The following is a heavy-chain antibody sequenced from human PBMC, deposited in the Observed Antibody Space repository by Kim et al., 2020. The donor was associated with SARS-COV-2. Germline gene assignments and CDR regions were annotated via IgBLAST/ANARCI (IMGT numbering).Heavy chain of an antibody. V-gene: IGHV1-8*01. Sequence: ASVKVSCKASGYTFTSYDINWVRQATGQGLEWMGWMNPNSGNTGYAQKFQGRVTMTRNTSISTAYMELSSLRSEDTAVYYCARGRALWFGDLADYWVQGTLVTVSS. D-gene: IGHD3-10*01. CDR1: GYTFTSYD. J-gene: IGHJ4*02. CDR3: ARGRALWFGDLADY. CDR2: MNPNSGNT.